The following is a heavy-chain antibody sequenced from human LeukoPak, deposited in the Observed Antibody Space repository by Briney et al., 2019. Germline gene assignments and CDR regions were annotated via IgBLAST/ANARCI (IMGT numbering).Heavy chain of an antibody. Sequence: PGGSLRLSCAASGFTFSSYSMNWVRQAPGKRLEWVSYISSSSSTIYYADSVKGRSTISRDNSKNTLYPQMNSLRAEDTAVYFCARRSGVAVAGAFDYWGQGTLVTVSS. D-gene: IGHD6-19*01. CDR2: ISSSSSTI. CDR3: ARRSGVAVAGAFDY. J-gene: IGHJ4*02. V-gene: IGHV3-48*01. CDR1: GFTFSSYS.